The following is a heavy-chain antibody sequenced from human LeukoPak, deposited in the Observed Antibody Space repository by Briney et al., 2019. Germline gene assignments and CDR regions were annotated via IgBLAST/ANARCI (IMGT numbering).Heavy chain of an antibody. CDR1: GFTFSSYW. V-gene: IGHV3-7*01. Sequence: PGGSLRLSCAASGFTFSSYWKSWVRQAPGKGLEWVANIKQDGSEKYYVDSVKGRFTISRDNAKNSLYLQMNSLSAEDMAVYYCAREAWHYDFWSGPGVWFDPWGQGTLVTVSS. J-gene: IGHJ5*02. D-gene: IGHD3-3*01. CDR2: IKQDGSEK. CDR3: AREAWHYDFWSGPGVWFDP.